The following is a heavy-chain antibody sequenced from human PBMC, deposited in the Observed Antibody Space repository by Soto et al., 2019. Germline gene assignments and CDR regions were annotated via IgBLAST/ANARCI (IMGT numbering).Heavy chain of an antibody. Sequence: LRESLKISCKGSGYTFTNYWIVWVRQIPGKGLEWMGIIYPGDSDTRYSPSFQGQVTISADRSISTAYLQWSSLKASDTGMYYCARYPTLTDYFFHGMDVWGQGTTVTVSS. J-gene: IGHJ6*02. V-gene: IGHV5-51*01. CDR1: GYTFTNYW. CDR2: IYPGDSDT. CDR3: ARYPTLTDYFFHGMDV. D-gene: IGHD4-17*01.